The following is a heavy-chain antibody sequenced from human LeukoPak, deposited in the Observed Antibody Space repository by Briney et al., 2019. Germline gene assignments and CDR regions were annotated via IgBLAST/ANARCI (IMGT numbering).Heavy chain of an antibody. Sequence: GGSLRLSCAASGFTFSSYAMHWVRQAPGKGLEWVAVISYDGSNKYYADSVKGRFTISRDNSKNTLYLQMNSLRAEDTAVYYCARDGYSSSSWYTDHFDYWGQGTLVTVSS. J-gene: IGHJ4*02. CDR1: GFTFSSYA. CDR3: ARDGYSSSSWYTDHFDY. V-gene: IGHV3-30-3*01. CDR2: ISYDGSNK. D-gene: IGHD6-13*01.